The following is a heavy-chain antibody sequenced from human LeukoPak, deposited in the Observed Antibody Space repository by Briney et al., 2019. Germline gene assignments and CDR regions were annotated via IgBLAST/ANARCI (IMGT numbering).Heavy chain of an antibody. D-gene: IGHD5-18*01. Sequence: SGTLSLTCTASGGSISSYYWSWIRQPAGKGLEWIGRIYTGGSTNYNPSLKSRVTMSVDTSKNQFSLQLSSVTAADTAVYYCARDRGYSYAFGYWGQGTLVTVSS. J-gene: IGHJ4*02. V-gene: IGHV4-4*07. CDR2: IYTGGST. CDR3: ARDRGYSYAFGY. CDR1: GGSISSYY.